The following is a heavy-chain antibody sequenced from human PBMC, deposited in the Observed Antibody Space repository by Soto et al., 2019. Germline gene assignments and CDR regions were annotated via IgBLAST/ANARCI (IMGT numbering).Heavy chain of an antibody. CDR3: ARNGTLTGYSYGMDV. V-gene: IGHV1-69*13. D-gene: IGHD1-1*01. CDR2: IIPIFDTA. J-gene: IGHJ6*02. CDR1: GGTFSDYT. Sequence: SVKVSCKASGGTFSDYTINWVRQAPGQRLEWMGGIIPIFDTANYAEKFQGRVTITADESTSTSFMEVSSLRSEDTAVYYCARNGTLTGYSYGMDVWRQGTMVTVSS.